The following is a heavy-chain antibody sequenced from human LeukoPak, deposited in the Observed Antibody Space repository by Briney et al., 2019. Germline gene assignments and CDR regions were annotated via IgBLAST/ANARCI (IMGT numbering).Heavy chain of an antibody. J-gene: IGHJ4*02. CDR2: IKQDGSEK. V-gene: IGHV3-7*01. Sequence: GGSLRLSCAASGFTFSSYWMSWVRQAPGKGLEWVANIKQDGSEKYYVDSVKGRSTISRDNTKNTLYLQMNSLGAEDTAVYFCAREKSAAVDLWGQGTLVTVSS. CDR3: AREKSAAVDL. D-gene: IGHD6-13*01. CDR1: GFTFSSYW.